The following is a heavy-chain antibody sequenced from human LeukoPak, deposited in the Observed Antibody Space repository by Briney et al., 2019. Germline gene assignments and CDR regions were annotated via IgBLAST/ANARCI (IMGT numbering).Heavy chain of an antibody. J-gene: IGHJ4*02. CDR1: GGSISSSNAY. Sequence: SETLSLTCTVSGGSISSSNAYWGWLRQPPGKGLECLGSIYYSKNTYYNPSLKSRVTISADTSKNQFSLTLGSVSATDTAVYYCASPRGFSYGYFDNWGQGTLVTVSS. V-gene: IGHV4-39*01. CDR2: IYYSKNT. CDR3: ASPRGFSYGYFDN. D-gene: IGHD5-18*01.